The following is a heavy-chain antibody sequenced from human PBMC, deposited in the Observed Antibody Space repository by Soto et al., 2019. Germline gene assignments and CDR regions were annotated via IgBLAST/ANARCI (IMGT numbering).Heavy chain of an antibody. V-gene: IGHV3-48*03. CDR2: ISGSGSII. J-gene: IGHJ5*02. Sequence: GGSLRLSCSASGFTFISYEMNWFRQAPGKGLEWVSYISGSGSIIHYADSVKGRFTISRDNPKNSLYLQMNSLRAEDTAVYYCARDRAARDWFDPWGQGTLVTVSS. CDR3: ARDRAARDWFDP. D-gene: IGHD6-6*01. CDR1: GFTFISYE.